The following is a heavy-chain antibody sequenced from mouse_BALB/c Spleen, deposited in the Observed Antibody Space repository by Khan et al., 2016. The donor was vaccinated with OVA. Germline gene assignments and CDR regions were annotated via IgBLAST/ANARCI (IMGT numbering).Heavy chain of an antibody. D-gene: IGHD1-1*01. J-gene: IGHJ3*01. Sequence: EVQLQESGGDLVKPGGSLKLSCAATGFTFSTYGMSWVRQTPDKRLEWVATISSGGHYTYYPDSVKGRFTISRDNAKSTLYLQMSSLKSEDTAIYYCARLAYYYNSEGFAYWGQGTLVTVSA. CDR1: GFTFSTYG. V-gene: IGHV5-6*01. CDR3: ARLAYYYNSEGFAY. CDR2: ISSGGHYT.